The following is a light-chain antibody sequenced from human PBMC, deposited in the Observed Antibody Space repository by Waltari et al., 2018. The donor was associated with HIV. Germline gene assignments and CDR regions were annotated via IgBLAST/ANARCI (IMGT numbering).Light chain of an antibody. CDR2: EVT. J-gene: IGLJ3*02. CDR1: RSDIGAYDS. V-gene: IGLV2-8*01. Sequence: QSALTQPPPASGSLGQSVPIPCTGPRSDIGAYDSVSWFQQHPRSAPKLLLYEVTRRPSTVSDRFSGSRSGSTAFLTVAGLQPDDEATYFCSSYGDSLRVLFGGGTNVTVL. CDR3: SSYGDSLRVL.